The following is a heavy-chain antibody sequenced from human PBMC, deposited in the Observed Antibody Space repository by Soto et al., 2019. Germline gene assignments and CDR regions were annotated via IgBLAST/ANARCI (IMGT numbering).Heavy chain of an antibody. D-gene: IGHD5-12*01. CDR3: ARSIEMATIGYYYGMDV. CDR1: GFSPSTSGMC. V-gene: IGHV2-70*01. J-gene: IGHJ6*02. CDR2: IDWDDDK. Sequence: SGPTLVNPIQTLTLTCTFSGFSPSTSGMCVSWIRQPPGKALEWLALIDWDDDKYYSTSLKTRLTISKDTSKNQVVLTMTNMDPVDTATYYCARSIEMATIGYYYGMDVWGQGTTVTVSS.